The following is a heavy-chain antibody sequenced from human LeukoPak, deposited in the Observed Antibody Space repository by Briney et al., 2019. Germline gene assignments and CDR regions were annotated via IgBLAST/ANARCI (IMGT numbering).Heavy chain of an antibody. J-gene: IGHJ4*02. CDR3: AIIPRAAAGPSARSPFHY. V-gene: IGHV3-7*01. CDR2: IKQDGSDK. Sequence: GGSLRLSCAASGFTFRNHGMHWVRQAPGKGLEWVANIKQDGSDKYYVDSVKGRFTISRDNAKNSLYLQMNSLRAEDTAVYYCAIIPRAAAGPSARSPFHYWGQGTLVTVSS. CDR1: GFTFRNHG. D-gene: IGHD6-13*01.